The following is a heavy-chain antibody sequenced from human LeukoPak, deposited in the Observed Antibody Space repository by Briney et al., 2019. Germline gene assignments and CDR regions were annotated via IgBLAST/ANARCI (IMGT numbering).Heavy chain of an antibody. D-gene: IGHD5-24*01. J-gene: IGHJ4*02. CDR3: ALGYNDIWEL. V-gene: IGHV4-4*02. CDR2: INHSGST. CDR1: SGSISSSTW. Sequence: SETLSLTCAVSSGSISSSTWWSWVRQPPGKGLEWIGEINHSGSTHYTPSLKFRVTISVDTSDNKFSLKMISVTAADAAVYYCALGYNDIWELWGRGTLVTVSS.